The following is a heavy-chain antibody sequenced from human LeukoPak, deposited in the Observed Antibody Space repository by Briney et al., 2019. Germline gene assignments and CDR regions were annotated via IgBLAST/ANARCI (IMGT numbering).Heavy chain of an antibody. CDR2: INNDGSST. Sequence: GGSLRLSCAASGFTFSSYWMHWVRQAPGKGLVWVSRINNDGSSTSYADSVKGRFTISRDNANNSLYLQMNSLRAEDTAVYYCARVCRDGYNGYYYYYYYMDVWGKGTTVTVSS. CDR3: ARVCRDGYNGYYYYYYYMDV. J-gene: IGHJ6*03. V-gene: IGHV3-74*01. CDR1: GFTFSSYW. D-gene: IGHD5-24*01.